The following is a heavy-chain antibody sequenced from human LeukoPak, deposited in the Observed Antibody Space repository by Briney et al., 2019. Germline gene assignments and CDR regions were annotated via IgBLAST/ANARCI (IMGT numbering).Heavy chain of an antibody. CDR3: ARVRGTYCLDY. Sequence: GGSLRLSCAASGFTFSSYWMHWVRQAPGKGLVWVSRINSDGSSTSYADSVKGRFTISRDNAKNSLYLQMSSLRPEDTAVYYCARVRGTYCLDYWGQGTLITVSS. CDR2: INSDGSST. CDR1: GFTFSSYW. V-gene: IGHV3-74*01. J-gene: IGHJ4*02. D-gene: IGHD1-26*01.